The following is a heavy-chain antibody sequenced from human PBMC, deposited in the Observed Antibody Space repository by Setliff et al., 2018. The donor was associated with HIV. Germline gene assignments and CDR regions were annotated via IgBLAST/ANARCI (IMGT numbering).Heavy chain of an antibody. CDR1: GFTFSNYG. CDR3: VRGSGYYYFDN. V-gene: IGHV3-74*01. Sequence: GGSLRLSCVASGFTFSNYGMHWVRQAPGKGLVWVFGMNTDGSSTRYADSVKGRFTISRDNAKNMLYLQMNSLSADDTAVYYCVRGSGYYYFDNWGQGALVTVSS. CDR2: MNTDGSST. J-gene: IGHJ4*02. D-gene: IGHD3-22*01.